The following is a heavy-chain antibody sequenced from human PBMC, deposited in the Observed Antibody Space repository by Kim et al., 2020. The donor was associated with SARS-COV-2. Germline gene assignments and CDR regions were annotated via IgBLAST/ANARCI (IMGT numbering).Heavy chain of an antibody. V-gene: IGHV4-34*01. J-gene: IGHJ4*02. CDR2: T. D-gene: IGHD1-7*01. Sequence: TTYNPSLKSRVTISVDTSKSQFSLKLSSVTAADTAVYYCAREGWNYAIDYWGQGTLVTVSS. CDR3: AREGWNYAIDY.